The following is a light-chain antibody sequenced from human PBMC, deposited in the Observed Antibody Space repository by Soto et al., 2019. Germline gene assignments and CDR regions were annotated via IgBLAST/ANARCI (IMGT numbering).Light chain of an antibody. V-gene: IGKV3-20*01. CDR1: HSVSSNY. CDR3: QQYGISPT. CDR2: NVS. Sequence: EIVLTQSPGTLSLSPGERATLSCRSSHSVSSNYLAWYQQKPGQAPRLLIYNVSSRATGIPDRFSGSGSGTDFTRTISRLERVDFAVYYCQQYGISPTFGQGTKVEIK. J-gene: IGKJ1*01.